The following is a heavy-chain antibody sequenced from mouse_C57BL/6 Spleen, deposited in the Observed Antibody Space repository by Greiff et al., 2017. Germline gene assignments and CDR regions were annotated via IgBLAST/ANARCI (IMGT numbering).Heavy chain of an antibody. CDR3: ARSAHYYGSSSLYWYFDV. D-gene: IGHD1-1*01. Sequence: LEESGAELMKPGASVKLSCKATGYTFTGYWIEWVKQRPGHGLEWIGEILPGSGSTNYNEKFKGKATFTADTSSNTAYMQLSSLTTEDSAIYYCARSAHYYGSSSLYWYFDVWGTGTTVTVSS. CDR2: ILPGSGST. CDR1: GYTFTGYW. V-gene: IGHV1-9*01. J-gene: IGHJ1*03.